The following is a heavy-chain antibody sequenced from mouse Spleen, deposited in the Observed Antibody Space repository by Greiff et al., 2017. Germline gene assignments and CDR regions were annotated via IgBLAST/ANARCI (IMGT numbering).Heavy chain of an antibody. V-gene: IGHV1-4*01. J-gene: IGHJ2*01. D-gene: IGHD2-1*01. CDR2: INPSSGYT. CDR1: GYTFTSYT. CDR3: ARGTYGNLDY. Sequence: QVQLKESGAELARPGASVKMSCKASGYTFTSYTMHWVKQRPGQGLEWIGYINPSSGYTKYNQKFKDKATLTADKSSSTAYMQLSSLTSEDSAVYFCARGTYGNLDYWGQGTTLTVSS.